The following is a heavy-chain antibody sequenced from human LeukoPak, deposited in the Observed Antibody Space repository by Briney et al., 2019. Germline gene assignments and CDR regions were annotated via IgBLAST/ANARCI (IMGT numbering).Heavy chain of an antibody. J-gene: IGHJ6*03. CDR3: VKGTTMSYYYYYMDV. V-gene: IGHV3-9*01. Sequence: PGGSLRLSCAASGFTFDDYAMHWVRQAPGKGLEWVSGISWNSGSIVYADSVKGRFTISRDNAKNSLYLQMNGLRAEGTALYYCVKGTTMSYYYYYMDVWGKGTTVTVSS. D-gene: IGHD1-1*01. CDR2: ISWNSGSI. CDR1: GFTFDDYA.